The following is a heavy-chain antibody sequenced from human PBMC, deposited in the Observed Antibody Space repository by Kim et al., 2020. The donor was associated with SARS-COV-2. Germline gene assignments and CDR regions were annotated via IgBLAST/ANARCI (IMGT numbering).Heavy chain of an antibody. CDR1: GFTFSSYA. V-gene: IGHV3-23*01. Sequence: GGSLRLSCAASGFTFSSYAMSWVRQAPGKGLEWVSAISGSGGSTYYADSVKGRFTISRDNSKNTLYLQMNSLRAEDTAVYYCAKLAKGTIFLEGGRVVVWGQGTTVTVSS. CDR3: AKLAKGTIFLEGGRVVV. CDR2: ISGSGGST. J-gene: IGHJ6*02. D-gene: IGHD3-3*01.